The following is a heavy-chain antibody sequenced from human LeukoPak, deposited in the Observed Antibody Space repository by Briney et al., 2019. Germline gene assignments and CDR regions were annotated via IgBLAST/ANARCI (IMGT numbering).Heavy chain of an antibody. D-gene: IGHD6-13*01. V-gene: IGHV4-39*01. CDR3: AMGAGSWYDY. J-gene: IGHJ4*02. CDR1: GGSTTSNTYY. Sequence: PSETLSLTCSVSGGSTTSNTYYWGWMRQPPGMGPEWIGSMYHTGSTYYKPSLKSRLTISADTSKNQFSLKLSSVTAADTAVYYCAMGAGSWYDYWGRGTLVTVSS. CDR2: MYHTGST.